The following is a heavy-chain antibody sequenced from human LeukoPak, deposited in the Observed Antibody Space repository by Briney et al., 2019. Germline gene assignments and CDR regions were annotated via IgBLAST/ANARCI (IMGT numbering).Heavy chain of an antibody. CDR3: ARGRITIFGVALNWFDP. D-gene: IGHD3-3*01. V-gene: IGHV4-39*07. Sequence: SETLSLTCTVSGGSISSSSYYWGWIRQPPGKGLEWIGSIYYSGSTYYNPSLKSRVTISVDTSKNQFSLKLSSVTAADTAVHYCARGRITIFGVALNWFDPWGQGTLVTVSS. J-gene: IGHJ5*02. CDR1: GGSISSSSYY. CDR2: IYYSGST.